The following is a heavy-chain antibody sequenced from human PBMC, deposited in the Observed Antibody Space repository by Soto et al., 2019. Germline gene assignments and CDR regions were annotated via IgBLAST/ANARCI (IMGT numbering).Heavy chain of an antibody. CDR2: IKADGSAK. CDR1: GFSFSSSW. V-gene: IGHV3-7*01. CDR3: ARDRGWHAIDY. Sequence: EVQLVESGGGLVQPGGSLRLSCASSGFSFSSSWMSWVRQAPGTGLEWVGNIKADGSAKYYVDSVKGRFTISRDNARNSLFLQMNSLRADDTAVYYCARDRGWHAIDYWGQGTLVSVSS. J-gene: IGHJ4*02. D-gene: IGHD6-19*01.